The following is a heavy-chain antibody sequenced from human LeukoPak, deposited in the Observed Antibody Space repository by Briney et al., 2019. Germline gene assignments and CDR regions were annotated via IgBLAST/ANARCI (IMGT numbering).Heavy chain of an antibody. D-gene: IGHD2-15*01. J-gene: IGHJ4*02. CDR2: ITGGGGST. Sequence: GGSLRLSCAASGFTFSSYAMTWVRQAPGKELEWVSAITGGGGSTYYADSVKGRFTISRDNSKNTLYLQMNSLRAEDTAIYYCAKVTDIVVVVAATYFDYWGQGTLATVSS. CDR3: AKVTDIVVVVAATYFDY. V-gene: IGHV3-23*01. CDR1: GFTFSSYA.